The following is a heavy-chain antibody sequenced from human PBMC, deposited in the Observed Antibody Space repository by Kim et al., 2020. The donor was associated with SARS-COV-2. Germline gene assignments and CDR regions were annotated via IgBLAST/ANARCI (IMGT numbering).Heavy chain of an antibody. CDR3: AKKEIVGPLDY. CDR1: GGTFGTYT. D-gene: IGHD2-15*01. J-gene: IGHJ4*02. CDR2: IIPIFGTP. Sequence: SVKLSCKASGGTFGTYTITWVRQAPGQGLEWMGGIIPIFGTPDYAQNFQGRVTISADESTKTVYMELSSLRAEDTAVYYCAKKEIVGPLDYWGQGTLVTVSS. V-gene: IGHV1-69*13.